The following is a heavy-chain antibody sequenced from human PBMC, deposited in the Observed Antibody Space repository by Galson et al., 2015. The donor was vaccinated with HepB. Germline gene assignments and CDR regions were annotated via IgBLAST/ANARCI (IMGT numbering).Heavy chain of an antibody. CDR2: TSFDGTLK. J-gene: IGHJ4*02. V-gene: IGHV3-30-3*01. CDR1: GLTFRDYA. D-gene: IGHD6-13*01. CDR3: ARGEGQQLPLDY. Sequence: SLRLSCAASGLTFRDYAMHWVRQAPGKGLEWLAVTSFDGTLKYHAECVRGRFTVSRDNSKSTLYLNMNILRVEDTAVYYCARGEGQQLPLDYWGQGTLVTVSS.